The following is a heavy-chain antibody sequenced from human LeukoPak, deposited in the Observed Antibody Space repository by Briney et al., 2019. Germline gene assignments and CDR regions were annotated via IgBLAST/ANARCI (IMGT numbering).Heavy chain of an antibody. D-gene: IGHD3-22*01. Sequence: GGSLRLSCAASGFTFSSYEMSWVRQAPGKGLEWVSYIEGSRVSIYYADSVKGRFTVSRDNAKNSLYLQMNSLRADDTALYYCVRDTGYSSPFDYWGRGTLVTVSS. CDR3: VRDTGYSSPFDY. CDR2: IEGSRVSI. J-gene: IGHJ4*02. CDR1: GFTFSSYE. V-gene: IGHV3-48*03.